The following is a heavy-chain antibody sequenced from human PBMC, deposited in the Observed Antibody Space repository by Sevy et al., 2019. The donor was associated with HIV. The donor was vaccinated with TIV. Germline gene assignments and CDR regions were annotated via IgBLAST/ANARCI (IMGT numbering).Heavy chain of an antibody. J-gene: IGHJ6*02. Sequence: GGSLRLSCAASEFTVSSNYMSWVRQAPGKGLEWVSVIYSAGSPYYADSVKGRFTISRDSSQNTVYLQMNSLRAEDTAVYYCAREDIVLGEGNYYGMDVWGQGTTVTVSS. CDR3: AREDIVLGEGNYYGMDV. CDR1: EFTVSSNY. CDR2: IYSAGSP. D-gene: IGHD2-15*01. V-gene: IGHV3-53*01.